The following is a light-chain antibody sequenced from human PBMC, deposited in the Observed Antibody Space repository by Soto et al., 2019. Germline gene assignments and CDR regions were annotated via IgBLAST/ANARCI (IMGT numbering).Light chain of an antibody. Sequence: EIVLTQSPGTLSLSPGERASLSCRASESVSSSYLAWYQQKPGQAPRLLISSASSRATGIPYRFSGSGSGTDFTLTIGSLEPEDFAVYYCQQYGSSPLTFGQGTKVELK. V-gene: IGKV3-20*01. CDR3: QQYGSSPLT. CDR1: ESVSSSY. J-gene: IGKJ1*01. CDR2: SAS.